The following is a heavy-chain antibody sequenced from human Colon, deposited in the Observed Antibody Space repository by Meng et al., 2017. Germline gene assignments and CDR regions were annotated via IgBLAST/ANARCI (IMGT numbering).Heavy chain of an antibody. CDR3: ARHGGYYQDF. V-gene: IGHV4-4*02. CDR2: IDHRGSA. Sequence: QVQMQESGPGLVKPAGSLALTCVVSGDSVSSSNWWTWVRQPPGRGLEWIGQIDHRGSAYYRPSLNSRVTMSLDKSRNQFSLRLTSVTAADTAVYYCARHGGYYQDFWGQGTLVTVSS. D-gene: IGHD4-23*01. J-gene: IGHJ4*02. CDR1: GDSVSSSNW.